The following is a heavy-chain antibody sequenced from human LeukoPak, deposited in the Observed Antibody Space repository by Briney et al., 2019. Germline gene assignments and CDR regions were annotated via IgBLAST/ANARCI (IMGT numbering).Heavy chain of an antibody. D-gene: IGHD1-26*01. CDR2: INPNSGGT. CDR3: ARDDLRRWELLFDY. CDR1: GCTFTGYY. V-gene: IGHV1-2*02. J-gene: IGHJ4*02. Sequence: GASVKVSCKASGCTFTGYYMHWVRQAPGQGLEWMGWINPNSGGTNYAQKFQGRVTMTRDTSISTAYMELSRLRSDDTAVYYCARDDLRRWELLFDYWGQGTLVTVSS.